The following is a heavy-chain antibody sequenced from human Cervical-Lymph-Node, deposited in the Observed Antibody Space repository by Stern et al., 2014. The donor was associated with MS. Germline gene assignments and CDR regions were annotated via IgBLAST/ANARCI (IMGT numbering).Heavy chain of an antibody. CDR2: IHYSGST. CDR3: ASENYQYYGMDV. Sequence: QVQLQESGPGLVKPSETLSLTCTVSGGSIRSPSHYWGWIRQPPGKGLEWIGSIHYSGSTSDKPSLKGRLTISVATSQNQSPRKLSSVTAADTAVYYCASENYQYYGMDVWGQGTTVTVSS. V-gene: IGHV4-39*01. J-gene: IGHJ6*02. CDR1: GGSIRSPSHY.